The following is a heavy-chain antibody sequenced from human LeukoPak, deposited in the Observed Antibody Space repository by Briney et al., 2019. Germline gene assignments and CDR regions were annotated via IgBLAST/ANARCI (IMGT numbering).Heavy chain of an antibody. J-gene: IGHJ1*01. V-gene: IGHV3-53*01. Sequence: GGSLRLSCAASGLTVNSKYMSCVRQAPGKELEWVSIIYSGGSTNYADSVKGRFTISRDNSKNTVYLQMNSLRAEDTAVYYCTGDVYQHWGQGTLVTVSS. CDR3: TGDVYQH. CDR2: IYSGGST. D-gene: IGHD1-14*01. CDR1: GLTVNSKY.